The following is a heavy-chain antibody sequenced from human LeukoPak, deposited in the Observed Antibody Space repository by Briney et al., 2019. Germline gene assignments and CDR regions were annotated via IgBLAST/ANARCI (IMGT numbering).Heavy chain of an antibody. Sequence: GGSLRLSCAASGFTFSSYDMSGVRQAPGKGLEWVAVISYEDGTNKYYADSVKGRFTISRENSKYTVYLEMNSLRVEDTAMYYCSKERPEEYYGSGSYFDYWGQGILVTVSS. D-gene: IGHD3-10*01. CDR2: ISYEDGTNK. V-gene: IGHV3-30*18. CDR3: SKERPEEYYGSGSYFDY. J-gene: IGHJ4*02. CDR1: GFTFSSYD.